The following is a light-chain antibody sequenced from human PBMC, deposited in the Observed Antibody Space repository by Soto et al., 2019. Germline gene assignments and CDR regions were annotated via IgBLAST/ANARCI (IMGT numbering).Light chain of an antibody. CDR3: QQYGSSSYT. Sequence: EIVLTQSPGTLSLSPGERATLSCRASQSISSSYLAWYQQKPGQAPGLLIYAASSRATGIPDRFSGSGSGTDLTLTISRLEPEDFAVYYCQQYGSSSYTFGQGTQWEIK. J-gene: IGKJ2*01. CDR1: QSISSSY. CDR2: AAS. V-gene: IGKV3-20*01.